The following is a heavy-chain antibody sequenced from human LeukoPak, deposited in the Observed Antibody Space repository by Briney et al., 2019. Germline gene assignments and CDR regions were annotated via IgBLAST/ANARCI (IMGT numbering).Heavy chain of an antibody. CDR2: IYTSGSA. CDR3: ARQPTIFGVVKSYFDY. Sequence: SETLSLTCTVSGGSIRSYYWSWIRQPAGKGLEWIGRIYTSGSANYNPSLKSRVTMSVDTSTNQFSLKLSSVTAAHTAVYYCARQPTIFGVVKSYFDYWGQGTLVTVSS. D-gene: IGHD3-3*01. CDR1: GGSIRSYY. J-gene: IGHJ4*02. V-gene: IGHV4-4*07.